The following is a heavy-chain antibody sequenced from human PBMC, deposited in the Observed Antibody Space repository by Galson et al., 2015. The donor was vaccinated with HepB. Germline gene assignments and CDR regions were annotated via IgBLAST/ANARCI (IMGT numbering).Heavy chain of an antibody. J-gene: IGHJ4*02. CDR3: ATDPRRGLIRYFDWLAWDY. V-gene: IGHV1-69-2*01. CDR2: VDPEDGET. CDR1: GYTFTDYY. D-gene: IGHD3-9*01. Sequence: VKVSCKVSGYTFTDYYMHWVQQAPGKGLEWMGLVDPEDGETIYAEKFQGRVTITADTSTDTAYMELSSLRSEDTAVYYCATDPRRGLIRYFDWLAWDYWGQGTLVTVSS.